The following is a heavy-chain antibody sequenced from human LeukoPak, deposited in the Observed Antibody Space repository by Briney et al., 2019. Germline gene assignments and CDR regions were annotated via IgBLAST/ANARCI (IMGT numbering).Heavy chain of an antibody. V-gene: IGHV3-23*01. CDR2: ISGSGGST. Sequence: GGSLRLSCAASGFTFSSYAMSWVRQAPGKGLEWGSAISGSGGSTDYADSVKGLFTISRDNSNNTLYLQMISLSAEDTAVYYCARGGYGSHYYYYYYMDVWGKGPTVTVSS. CDR1: GFTFSSYA. J-gene: IGHJ6*03. D-gene: IGHD5-18*01. CDR3: ARGGYGSHYYYYYYMDV.